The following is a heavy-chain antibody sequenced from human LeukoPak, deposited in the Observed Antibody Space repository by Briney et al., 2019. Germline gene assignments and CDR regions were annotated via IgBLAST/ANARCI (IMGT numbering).Heavy chain of an antibody. D-gene: IGHD3-3*01. V-gene: IGHV3-30*02. J-gene: IGHJ6*03. Sequence: GALRLPCAASGFTFSNFGMHWVRPTPGKGLEGGAFIQLDGTSEFQGDSVKARFTISRDNYQNQVSLQMNNLRIEDTALYYCAKIFLSGPSGHYYYLDVWGKGTTVTVSS. CDR3: AKIFLSGPSGHYYYLDV. CDR1: GFTFSNFG. CDR2: IQLDGTSE.